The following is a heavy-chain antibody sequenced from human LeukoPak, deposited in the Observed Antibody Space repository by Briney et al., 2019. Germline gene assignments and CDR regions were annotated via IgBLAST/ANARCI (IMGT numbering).Heavy chain of an antibody. J-gene: IGHJ4*02. D-gene: IGHD1-26*01. Sequence: GGSLRLSCAASGFTFSSRWMHWVRQAPGKGLVWVSRIKYDASSTSYADSVKGRFTISRDNAKNTLYLQMNSLRAEDTAVYYCARGATYAYYQDYWGQGTLVTVSS. CDR1: GFTFSSRW. CDR3: ARGATYAYYQDY. CDR2: IKYDASST. V-gene: IGHV3-74*01.